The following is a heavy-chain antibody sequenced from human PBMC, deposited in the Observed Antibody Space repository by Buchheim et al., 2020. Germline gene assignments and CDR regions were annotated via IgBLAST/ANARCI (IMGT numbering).Heavy chain of an antibody. V-gene: IGHV5-51*01. CDR2: IHPRDSDT. D-gene: IGHD5-12*01. J-gene: IGHJ6*02. CDR1: GYSFTTYW. CDR3: ARFWDTGYDFYGMDV. Sequence: EVQLVQSETEVKKPGESLRISCQGSGYSFTTYWIGWVRQMSGRGLEWMGIIHPRDSDTRYSPSFQGQVTISADKSISTAYPEWSSLKASDTAMYYCARFWDTGYDFYGMDVWGQGTT.